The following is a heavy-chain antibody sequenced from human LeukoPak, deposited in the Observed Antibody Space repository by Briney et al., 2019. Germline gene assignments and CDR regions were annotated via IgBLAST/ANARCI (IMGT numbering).Heavy chain of an antibody. Sequence: GGSLRLSCAASGFTFSSYAMHWVRQAPGKGLDWLGNINPDGSRINYVDSVKGRFTFSRDNAKNSLFLQMNSLRAEDTAVFYCARDSGYNAFDIWGQGTMVTVSS. CDR1: GFTFSSYA. CDR2: INPDGSRI. V-gene: IGHV3-7*01. D-gene: IGHD5-12*01. CDR3: ARDSGYNAFDI. J-gene: IGHJ3*02.